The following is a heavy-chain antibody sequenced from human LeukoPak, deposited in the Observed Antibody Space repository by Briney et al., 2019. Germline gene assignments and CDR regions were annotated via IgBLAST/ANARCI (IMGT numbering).Heavy chain of an antibody. D-gene: IGHD2-2*01. Sequence: SETLSLTCTVSGGSISSSTYYWGWVRQPPGKGLEWIGSVSYSGTTYYNPSLRSRVTISIDTSRNQFSLKVTSVTAADTAVYYCARETPAVRNNCFDPWGQGTLVTVSS. V-gene: IGHV4-39*02. CDR2: VSYSGTT. J-gene: IGHJ5*02. CDR1: GGSISSSTYY. CDR3: ARETPAVRNNCFDP.